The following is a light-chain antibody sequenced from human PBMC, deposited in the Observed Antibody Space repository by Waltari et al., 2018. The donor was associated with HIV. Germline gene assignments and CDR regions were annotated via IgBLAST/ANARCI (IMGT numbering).Light chain of an antibody. Sequence: DIQMTQSPSTLSASVGDRVTITCRASQSMSSWLAWYQQKSGKAPKLLIYKAFSLKSGVPSRFSGSGSGTEFTLTINSLQPDDFATYYCQQYNSYSWTFGQGTKVEIK. J-gene: IGKJ1*01. CDR2: KAF. CDR1: QSMSSW. CDR3: QQYNSYSWT. V-gene: IGKV1-5*03.